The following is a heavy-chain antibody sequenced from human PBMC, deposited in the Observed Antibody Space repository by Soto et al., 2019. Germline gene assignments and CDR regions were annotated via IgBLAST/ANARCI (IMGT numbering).Heavy chain of an antibody. J-gene: IGHJ5*02. CDR3: AREWGIAARPNWFDP. V-gene: IGHV1-69*10. D-gene: IGHD6-6*01. CDR2: IITILGIA. CDR1: GGTFSSYA. Sequence: ASVKVSCKASGGTFSSYAISWVRQAPGQGLEWMGGIITILGIANYAQKFQGRVTITADKSTSTAYMELSSLRSEDTAVYYCAREWGIAARPNWFDPWGQGTLVTVSS.